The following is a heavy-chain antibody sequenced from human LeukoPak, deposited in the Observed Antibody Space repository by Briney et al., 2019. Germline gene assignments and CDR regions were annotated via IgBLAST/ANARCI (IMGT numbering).Heavy chain of an antibody. D-gene: IGHD6-13*01. V-gene: IGHV1-8*01. CDR2: MNPNSGNT. CDR3: ARVGSSSWSILDY. J-gene: IGHJ4*02. CDR1: GYTFTSYD. Sequence: ASLKVSCKASGYTFTSYDINWVRQATGQGLEWMGWMNPNSGNTGYAQKFQGRVTMTRNTSISTAYMELSSLRTEDTAVYYCARVGSSSWSILDYWGQGTLVTVSS.